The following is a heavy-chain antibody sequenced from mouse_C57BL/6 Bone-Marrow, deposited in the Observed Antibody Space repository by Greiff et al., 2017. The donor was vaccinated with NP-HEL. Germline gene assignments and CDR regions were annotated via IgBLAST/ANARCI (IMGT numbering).Heavy chain of an antibody. V-gene: IGHV5-9-1*02. Sequence: EVMLVESGEGLVKPGGSLKLSCAASGFTFSSYAMSWVRQTPEKRLEWVAYISSGGDYIYYADTVKGRFTISRDNARNTLYLQMSSLESEDTAMYYCTRGVGYGSSYHWYFDVWGTGTTVTVSS. D-gene: IGHD1-1*01. CDR2: ISSGGDYI. CDR1: GFTFSSYA. CDR3: TRGVGYGSSYHWYFDV. J-gene: IGHJ1*03.